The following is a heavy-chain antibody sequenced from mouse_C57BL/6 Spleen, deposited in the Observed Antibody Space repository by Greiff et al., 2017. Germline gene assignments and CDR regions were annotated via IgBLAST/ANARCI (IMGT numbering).Heavy chain of an antibody. CDR3: ARKFYAMDY. Sequence: VQLKQSGPELVKPGASVKISCTASGYAFSSSWMNWVKQRPGKGLEWIGRINTGDGDTNYNGKVKGKATLTADKSSSTAYMQLSSLTSGDSAVLFCARKFYAMDYWGQGTSVTVSS. V-gene: IGHV1-82*01. CDR2: INTGDGDT. J-gene: IGHJ4*01. CDR1: GYAFSSSW.